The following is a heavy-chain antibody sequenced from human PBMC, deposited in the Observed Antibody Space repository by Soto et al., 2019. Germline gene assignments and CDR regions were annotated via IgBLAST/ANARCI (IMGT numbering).Heavy chain of an antibody. CDR2: INPNSGGT. V-gene: IGHV1-2*02. J-gene: IGHJ6*02. D-gene: IGHD3-16*01. Sequence: ASVKVSCKASGYTFTGYYMHWVRQAPGQGLEWMGWINPNSGGTNYAQKFQGRVTMTRDTSISTAYMELSRPRSDDTAVYYCAARSWDYYYYGMDVWGQGTTVTVSS. CDR1: GYTFTGYY. CDR3: AARSWDYYYYGMDV.